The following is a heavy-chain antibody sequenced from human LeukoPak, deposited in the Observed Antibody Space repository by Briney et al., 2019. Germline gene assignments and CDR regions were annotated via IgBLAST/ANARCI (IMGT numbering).Heavy chain of an antibody. CDR2: IYTNGGA. V-gene: IGHV4-61*02. CDR3: AIWFGEFGAFDI. CDR1: GGSVTSGNYY. Sequence: SETLSLTCTVSGGSVTSGNYYRNWIRQPAGKGLEWIGRIYTNGGASYNPSLKSRVTMSVDTSKNQFSLKLSSVTAADTAVYYCAIWFGEFGAFDIWGQGTMVTVSS. J-gene: IGHJ3*02. D-gene: IGHD3-10*01.